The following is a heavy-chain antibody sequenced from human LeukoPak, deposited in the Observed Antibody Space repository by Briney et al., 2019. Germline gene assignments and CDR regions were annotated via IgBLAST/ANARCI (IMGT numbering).Heavy chain of an antibody. CDR1: GFIFSSYG. D-gene: IGHD6-19*01. CDR3: AKAKAIAVAGSWFDP. CDR2: ISGSGGST. Sequence: GGSLRLSCAASGFIFSSYGMSWVRQAPGKGLEWVSAISGSGGSTYYADSVKGRFTISRDNSKNTLYLQMNSLRAEDTAVYYCAKAKAIAVAGSWFDPWGQGTLVTVSS. J-gene: IGHJ5*02. V-gene: IGHV3-23*01.